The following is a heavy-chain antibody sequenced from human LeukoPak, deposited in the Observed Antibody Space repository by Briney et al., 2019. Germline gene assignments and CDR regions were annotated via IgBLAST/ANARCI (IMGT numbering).Heavy chain of an antibody. V-gene: IGHV1-18*01. CDR3: ATGDWGLGGNLAYYLDF. D-gene: IGHD4-23*01. Sequence: GASVKVSCKASGYTFTSYGISWVRQAPGQGLEWMGWISAYNGNTNYAQKLQGRVTMTEDTSTDTAYMELSSLRSEDTAVYYCATGDWGLGGNLAYYLDFWGQGTPVTVSS. CDR2: ISAYNGNT. CDR1: GYTFTSYG. J-gene: IGHJ4*02.